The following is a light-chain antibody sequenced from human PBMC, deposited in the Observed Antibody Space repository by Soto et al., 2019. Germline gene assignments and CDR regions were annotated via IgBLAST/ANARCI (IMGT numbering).Light chain of an antibody. V-gene: IGLV2-14*01. CDR3: NSYTSSSTHYV. CDR1: SSDVGGYIY. CDR2: EVS. Sequence: QSVLTQPASVSGSPGQSITISCTGTSSDVGGYIYVSWYQQHTSKAPKLMIYEVSNRPSGVSNRFSGSKSGNTASLTISGLQAEDEADYYCNSYTSSSTHYVFGTGTKVTVL. J-gene: IGLJ1*01.